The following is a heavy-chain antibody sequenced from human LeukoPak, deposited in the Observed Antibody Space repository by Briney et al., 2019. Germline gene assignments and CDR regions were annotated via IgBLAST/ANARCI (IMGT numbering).Heavy chain of an antibody. CDR1: GGSFSGYY. D-gene: IGHD2-2*01. CDR3: ARASGYCSSTSCYGVFHRNWFDP. J-gene: IGHJ5*02. CDR2: INHSGST. V-gene: IGHV4-34*01. Sequence: ASESLSLTCATYGGSFSGYYWSWIRQPPGKGLEWIGEINHSGSTNYNPSLKSRVTISVDTSKNQFSLKLSSVTAADTAVYYCARASGYCSSTSCYGVFHRNWFDPWGQGTLVTVSS.